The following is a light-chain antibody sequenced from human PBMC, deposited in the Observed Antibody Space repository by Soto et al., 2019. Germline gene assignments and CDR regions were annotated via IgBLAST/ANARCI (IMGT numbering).Light chain of an antibody. CDR2: LTS. V-gene: IGKV1-39*01. CDR1: QSISTY. J-gene: IGKJ1*01. CDR3: PQSSTTPWT. Sequence: DIQMTQSPSSLSASVGDRVTITCRASQSISTYLNWFQQKPGRAPKLLIYLTSTLQSGVPSRFSGSGSGTDFTLTISSLQPEDFATYYCPQSSTTPWTFGQGTKVDVK.